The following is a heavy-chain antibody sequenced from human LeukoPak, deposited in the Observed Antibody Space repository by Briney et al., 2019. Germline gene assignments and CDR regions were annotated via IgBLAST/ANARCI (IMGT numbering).Heavy chain of an antibody. Sequence: SETLSLTCTVSGGSISSSSYYWGWSRQPPGKGLEWIGSIYYSGSTYYNPSLKSRVTISVDTSKNQFSLKLSPVTAADTAVYYCARDESELRYFDWLSGWFDPWGQGTLVTVSS. CDR1: GGSISSSSYY. CDR2: IYYSGST. V-gene: IGHV4-39*07. CDR3: ARDESELRYFDWLSGWFDP. J-gene: IGHJ5*02. D-gene: IGHD3-9*01.